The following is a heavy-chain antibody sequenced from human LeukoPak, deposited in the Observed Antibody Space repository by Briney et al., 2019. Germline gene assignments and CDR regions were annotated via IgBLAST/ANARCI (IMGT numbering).Heavy chain of an antibody. D-gene: IGHD1-26*01. CDR3: ARESDSGSGVDY. Sequence: ASVKVSCKASGYIFADYYIHWVRQAPGQGLEWMGWIKPNSGGTRSAQKFQGRVTMTRDTSISTAYMELSSLRYDDTAVYYCARESDSGSGVDYWGQGTLVTVSS. CDR1: GYIFADYY. J-gene: IGHJ4*02. V-gene: IGHV1-2*02. CDR2: IKPNSGGT.